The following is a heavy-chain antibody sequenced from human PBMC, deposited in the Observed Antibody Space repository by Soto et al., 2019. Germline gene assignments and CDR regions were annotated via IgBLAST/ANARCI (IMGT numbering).Heavy chain of an antibody. CDR3: ARISSCSSTTCYPFYFHH. J-gene: IGHJ1*01. Sequence: ASVKVSCKASGYTFTSYGISWVRQAPGQGLEWMGWISAYNGNTNYAQKLQGRVTMTTDTSTSTAYMELRSLRSDDTAVYYCARISSCSSTTCYPFYFHHWGQGTLVTLSS. CDR1: GYTFTSYG. CDR2: ISAYNGNT. V-gene: IGHV1-18*01. D-gene: IGHD2-2*01.